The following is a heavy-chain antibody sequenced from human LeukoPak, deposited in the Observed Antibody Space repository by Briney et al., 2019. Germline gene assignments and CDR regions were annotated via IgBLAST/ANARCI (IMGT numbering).Heavy chain of an antibody. CDR2: INANGGGT. D-gene: IGHD1-26*01. CDR3: ARDVSSTPNWEFGY. CDR1: GYTFADYF. J-gene: IGHJ4*02. V-gene: IGHV1-2*06. Sequence: GASVKVSCKTSGYTFADYFIHWVRQAPGQGLEWMGRINANGGGTEYEQKFQGRVTMTRDTSISTAYVEVNWLISDDTAIYYCARDVSSTPNWEFGYWGQGTLVTVSS.